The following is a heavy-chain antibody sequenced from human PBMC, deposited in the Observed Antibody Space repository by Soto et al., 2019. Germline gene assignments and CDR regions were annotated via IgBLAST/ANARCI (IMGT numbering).Heavy chain of an antibody. J-gene: IGHJ4*02. CDR3: ARSVEGHFDY. CDR1: GFRFNIYS. CDR2: ITSDTNTI. Sequence: EVQLVESGGGLVQPGGSLRLTCVASGFRFNIYSMNWIRQAPGKGLEWSSYITSDTNTIKYADSVKGRFTISRDNVKNLVYLQRNSLRDEDTAVYFCARSVEGHFDYWGQGAVVTVSS. D-gene: IGHD6-19*01. V-gene: IGHV3-48*02.